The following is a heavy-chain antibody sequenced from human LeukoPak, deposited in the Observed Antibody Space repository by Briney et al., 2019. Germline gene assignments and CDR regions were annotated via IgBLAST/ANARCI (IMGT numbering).Heavy chain of an antibody. CDR3: ARVADTAMVHNPDY. D-gene: IGHD5-18*01. J-gene: IGHJ4*02. Sequence: KSSETLSLTCTVSGGSISSSSYYWGWIRRPPGKGLEWIGTIYYSGYTYYNPSLESRVTISVDTSKNQFSLKLSSVTAADTAVYYCARVADTAMVHNPDYWGQGTLVTVSS. CDR1: GGSISSSSYY. V-gene: IGHV4-39*01. CDR2: IYYSGYT.